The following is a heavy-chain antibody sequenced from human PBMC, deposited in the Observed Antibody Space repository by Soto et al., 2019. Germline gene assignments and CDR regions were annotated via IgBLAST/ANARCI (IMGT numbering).Heavy chain of an antibody. J-gene: IGHJ6*02. V-gene: IGHV1-18*01. CDR1: GYTFTSYG. Sequence: ASVKVSCKASGYTFTSYGISWVRQAPGQGLEWMGWISAYNGNTNYAQKLQGRATMTTDTSTSTAYMELRSLRSDDTAVYYCAREVDADPYYYGMDVWGQGTTVTVSS. D-gene: IGHD2-2*01. CDR2: ISAYNGNT. CDR3: AREVDADPYYYGMDV.